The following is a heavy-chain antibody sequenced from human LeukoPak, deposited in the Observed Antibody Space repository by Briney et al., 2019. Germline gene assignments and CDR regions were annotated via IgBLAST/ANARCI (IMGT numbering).Heavy chain of an antibody. J-gene: IGHJ5*02. CDR3: ASTQGPIDH. CDR2: TYYRSKWYN. V-gene: IGHV6-1*01. CDR1: GDSVSSNSAA. Sequence: SQTLSLTCSISGDSVSSNSAAWNWIRQAPSRGLEWLGRTYYRSKWYNEYAVSVKSRITIKSDTSKNQFSLQLNSVTPEDTAVYYCASTQGPIDHWGQGTLVTVSS. D-gene: IGHD2-15*01.